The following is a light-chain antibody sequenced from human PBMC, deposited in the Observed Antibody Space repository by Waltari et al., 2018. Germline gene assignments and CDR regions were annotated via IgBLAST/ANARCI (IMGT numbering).Light chain of an antibody. Sequence: ELTQPPSLSVSPGQTATITCSGDKLGDKSASWYQQKPGRSPVLVIYQDVKRPSGIPERFSGSNSGDTATLTITETQSLDEADYYCQAWDSGTYYVFGSGTKVTVL. CDR1: KLGDKS. CDR3: QAWDSGTYYV. J-gene: IGLJ1*01. CDR2: QDV. V-gene: IGLV3-1*01.